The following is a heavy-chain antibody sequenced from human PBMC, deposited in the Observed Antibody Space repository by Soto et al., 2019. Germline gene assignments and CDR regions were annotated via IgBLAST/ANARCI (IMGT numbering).Heavy chain of an antibody. CDR3: ARAPPVGIVVGRSFDY. D-gene: IGHD2-15*01. CDR1: GYTFTSYY. J-gene: IGHJ4*02. V-gene: IGHV1-46*01. Sequence: QVQLVQSGAEVKKPGASVKVSCKASGYTFTSYYMHWVRRAPGQGLEWMGIINPSGGSTSYAQKFQGRVTMTRDTSTSTVYMELSSLRSEDTAVYYCARAPPVGIVVGRSFDYWGQGTLVTVSS. CDR2: INPSGGST.